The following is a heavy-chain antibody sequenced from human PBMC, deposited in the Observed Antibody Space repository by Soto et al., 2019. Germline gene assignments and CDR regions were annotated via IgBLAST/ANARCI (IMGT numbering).Heavy chain of an antibody. Sequence: SVKVSCKASGFTFTSSAVQWVRQARGQRLEWIGWIVVGSGNTNYAQKFQERVTITRDMSTSTAYMELSSLRSEDTAVYYCAAGPTGYSSSWVDYWGQGTLVTVSS. J-gene: IGHJ4*02. CDR2: IVVGSGNT. CDR1: GFTFTSSA. D-gene: IGHD6-13*01. V-gene: IGHV1-58*01. CDR3: AAGPTGYSSSWVDY.